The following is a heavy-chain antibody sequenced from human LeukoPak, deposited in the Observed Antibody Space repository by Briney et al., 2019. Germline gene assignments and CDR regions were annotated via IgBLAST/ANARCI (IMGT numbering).Heavy chain of an antibody. J-gene: IGHJ6*03. D-gene: IGHD2-2*01. CDR1: GGSVRSSY. CDR3: ARTTEGYCSSASCFGFSYSYYMDV. Sequence: PSETLSLTCTVSGGSVRSSYWNWIRQPPGKGLEWIGYIYYSGTTNYNPSLKSRVTISVDTSKNQFSLKLSSVIAADTAVYYCARTTEGYCSSASCFGFSYSYYMDVWGKGTTVTISS. V-gene: IGHV4-59*02. CDR2: IYYSGTT.